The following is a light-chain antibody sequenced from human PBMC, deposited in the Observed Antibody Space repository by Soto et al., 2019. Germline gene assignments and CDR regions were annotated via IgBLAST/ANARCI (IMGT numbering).Light chain of an antibody. CDR1: QSVSSY. J-gene: IGKJ5*01. CDR2: DAS. CDR3: QQRSNWPPAIT. Sequence: EIVLNQSPATLSLSPGERATLSCRASQSVSSYLAWYQQKPGQAPRLLIYDASNRATGIPARFSGSGSGTDFTLTISSLEPEDFAVYYCQQRSNWPPAITFGHGKRLEIK. V-gene: IGKV3-11*01.